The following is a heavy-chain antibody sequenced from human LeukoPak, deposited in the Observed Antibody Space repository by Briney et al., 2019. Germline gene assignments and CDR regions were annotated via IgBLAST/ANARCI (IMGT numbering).Heavy chain of an antibody. CDR2: IYPGDSDT. Sequence: GESLKISCKGSGYSFTSYWIGWVRQMPGKGLEWMGIIYPGDSDTRYSPSFQGQVTISDDKSISTAYLQWSSLKASDTAMYYCARLPAAIDNYYYYGMDVWGQGTTVTVSS. CDR1: GYSFTSYW. J-gene: IGHJ6*02. V-gene: IGHV5-51*01. D-gene: IGHD2-2*02. CDR3: ARLPAAIDNYYYYGMDV.